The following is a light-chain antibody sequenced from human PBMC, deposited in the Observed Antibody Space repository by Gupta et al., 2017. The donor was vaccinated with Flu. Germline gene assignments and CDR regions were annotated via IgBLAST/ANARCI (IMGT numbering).Light chain of an antibody. CDR3: QQYSTRST. J-gene: IGKJ1*01. CDR2: TAS. CDR1: QSVSSN. V-gene: IGKV3-15*01. Sequence: EIVMTQSPATLSVSPGETATLSCRASQSVSSNLAWYQQKPGQAPGLIIYTASNRAPGSSARFSGSGEVKEFTLTSSRRQYEVCAVYYGQQYSTRSTFGQGTKVEIK.